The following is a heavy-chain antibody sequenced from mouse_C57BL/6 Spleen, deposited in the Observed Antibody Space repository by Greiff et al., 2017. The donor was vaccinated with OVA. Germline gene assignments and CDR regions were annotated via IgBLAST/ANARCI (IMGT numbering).Heavy chain of an antibody. V-gene: IGHV5-12*01. CDR2: ISNGGGST. Sequence: EVMLVESGGGLVQPGGSLKLSCAASGFTFSDYYMYWVRQTPEKRLEWVAYISNGGGSTYYPDTVKGRFTISRDNAKNTLYLHMSRLKSEDTAMYYCASVYYDYDVGYFDVWGTGTTVTVSS. D-gene: IGHD2-4*01. CDR3: ASVYYDYDVGYFDV. J-gene: IGHJ1*03. CDR1: GFTFSDYY.